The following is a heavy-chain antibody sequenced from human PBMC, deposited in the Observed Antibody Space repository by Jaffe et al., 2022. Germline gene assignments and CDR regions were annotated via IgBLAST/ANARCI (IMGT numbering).Heavy chain of an antibody. D-gene: IGHD2-8*01. CDR1: GGSISSGSYY. V-gene: IGHV4-61*02. Sequence: QVQLQESGPGLVKPSQTLSLTCTVSGGSISSGSYYWSWIRQPAGKGLEWIGRIYTSGSTNYNPSLKSRVTISVDTSKNQFSLKLSSVTAADTAVYYCARAPMNGDYFDYWGQGTLVTVSS. CDR2: IYTSGST. J-gene: IGHJ4*02. CDR3: ARAPMNGDYFDY.